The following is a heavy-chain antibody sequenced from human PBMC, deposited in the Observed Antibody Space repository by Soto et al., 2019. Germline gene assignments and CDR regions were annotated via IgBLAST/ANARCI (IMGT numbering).Heavy chain of an antibody. CDR2: ISWNSGSI. CDR1: GFTFDDYA. J-gene: IGHJ4*02. V-gene: IGHV3-9*01. Sequence: GGALRLSCAASGFTFDDYAMHWVRQAPGKGLEWVSGISWNSGSIGYADSVKGRFTISRDNAKNSLYLQMNSLRAEDTALYYCAKTPSSSWFPNPFDYWGQGTLVTVSS. CDR3: AKTPSSSWFPNPFDY. D-gene: IGHD6-13*01.